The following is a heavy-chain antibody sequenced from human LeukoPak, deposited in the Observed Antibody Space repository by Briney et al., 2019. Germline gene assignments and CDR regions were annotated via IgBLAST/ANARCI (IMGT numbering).Heavy chain of an antibody. CDR3: ARDKGRAYSYGYVDY. CDR1: GYTFTTYR. V-gene: IGHV1-18*01. D-gene: IGHD5-18*01. Sequence: ASVKDSCKSSGYTFTTYRINGVRQPPGRGVAWMGWISPYNGNPNYAQELQGRVTMTTDTSTNTAYMELRSLRSDDTAVYYCARDKGRAYSYGYVDYWGQGTLVTVS. J-gene: IGHJ4*02. CDR2: ISPYNGNP.